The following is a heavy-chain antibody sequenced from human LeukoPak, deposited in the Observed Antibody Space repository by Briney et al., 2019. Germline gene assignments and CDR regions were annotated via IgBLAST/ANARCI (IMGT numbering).Heavy chain of an antibody. CDR1: GFTFSTYW. CDR3: AREGSSGWGNGWFDP. CDR2: INSDGSST. J-gene: IGHJ5*02. V-gene: IGHV3-74*01. Sequence: GGSLRLSCAASGFTFSTYWMHWVRQAPGKRLVWVSRINSDGSSTGYADSVKGRFTISRDNAKNTLYLQMNSLRAEDTAVYYCAREGSSGWGNGWFDPWGQGTLVTVSS. D-gene: IGHD6-19*01.